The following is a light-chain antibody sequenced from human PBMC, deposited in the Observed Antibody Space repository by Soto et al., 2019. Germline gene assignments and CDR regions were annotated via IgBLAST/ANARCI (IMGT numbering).Light chain of an antibody. CDR3: SSYTSRSTYV. V-gene: IGLV2-14*01. CDR2: EVS. CDR1: STDVGGYNY. Sequence: QSALTQPASVSGSPGQSITISCTGTSTDVGGYNYVSWYQHHPGKAPKLMIYEVSNRPSGVSHRFSGSQSGNTASLTISGLQAEDEADYYCSSYTSRSTYVFGTGTKLTVL. J-gene: IGLJ1*01.